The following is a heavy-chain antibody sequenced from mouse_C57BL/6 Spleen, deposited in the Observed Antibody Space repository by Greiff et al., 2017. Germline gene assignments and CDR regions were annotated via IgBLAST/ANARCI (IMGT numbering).Heavy chain of an antibody. CDR2: INPYNGGT. J-gene: IGHJ4*01. V-gene: IGHV1-19*01. D-gene: IGHD1-1*01. Sequence: EVQLQQSGPVLVKPGASVKMSCKASGYTFTDYYMNWVKQSHGKSLEWIGVINPYNGGTSYNQKFKGKATLTVDKSSSTAYMELNSLTSEDSAVYYCATYYGSSYAMDYWGQGTSVTVSS. CDR1: GYTFTDYY. CDR3: ATYYGSSYAMDY.